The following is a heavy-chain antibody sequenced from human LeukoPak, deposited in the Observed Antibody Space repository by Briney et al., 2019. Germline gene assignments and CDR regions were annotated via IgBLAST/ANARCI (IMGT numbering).Heavy chain of an antibody. D-gene: IGHD6-19*01. J-gene: IGHJ4*02. CDR3: ARDLFRKWLPSDY. CDR2: IIPILGIA. V-gene: IGHV1-69*04. CDR1: GGTFSSYA. Sequence: GASVKVSGKASGGTFSSYAISWVRQAPGQGLEWMGRIIPILGIANYAQKFQGRVTITADKSTSTAYMELSSLRSEDTAVYYCARDLFRKWLPSDYWGQGTLVTVSS.